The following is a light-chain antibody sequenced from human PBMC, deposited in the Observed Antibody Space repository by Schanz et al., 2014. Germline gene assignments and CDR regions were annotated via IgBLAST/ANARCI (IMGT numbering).Light chain of an antibody. CDR3: QQYNNWPWT. Sequence: EIVLTQSPGTLSLSPGDRASLSCRASQTVSSSYLAWYQQKPGQAPRLLIYGASSRATGIPDRFSGSGSGTDFTLTISRLEPEDFAVYYCQQYNNWPWTFGQGTKVEIK. CDR2: GAS. CDR1: QTVSSSY. J-gene: IGKJ1*01. V-gene: IGKV3-20*01.